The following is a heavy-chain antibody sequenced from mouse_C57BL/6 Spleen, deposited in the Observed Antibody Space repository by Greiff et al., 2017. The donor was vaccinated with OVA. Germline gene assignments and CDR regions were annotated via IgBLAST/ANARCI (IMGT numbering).Heavy chain of an antibody. Sequence: EVKLMESGGGLVQPGGSLSLSCAASGFTFTDYYMSWVRQPPGKALEWLGFIRNKANGYTTEYSASVKGRFTISRDNSQSILYLQMNALRAEDSATYYCARYGYDEGAMDYWGQGTSVTVSS. CDR1: GFTFTDYY. V-gene: IGHV7-3*01. CDR2: IRNKANGYTT. J-gene: IGHJ4*01. D-gene: IGHD2-2*01. CDR3: ARYGYDEGAMDY.